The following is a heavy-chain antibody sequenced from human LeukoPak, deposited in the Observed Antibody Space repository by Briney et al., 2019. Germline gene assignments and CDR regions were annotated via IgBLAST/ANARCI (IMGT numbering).Heavy chain of an antibody. Sequence: SETLSLTCTVSGGSISSYYWSWIRQPPGKGLEWIGYIYYSGSTNYNPSLKSRVTISVDTSKNQFSLKLSSVAAADSAVYYCARLVRWFDPWGQGTLVTVSS. V-gene: IGHV4-59*01. CDR3: ARLVRWFDP. CDR2: IYYSGST. CDR1: GGSISSYY. D-gene: IGHD2-21*01. J-gene: IGHJ5*02.